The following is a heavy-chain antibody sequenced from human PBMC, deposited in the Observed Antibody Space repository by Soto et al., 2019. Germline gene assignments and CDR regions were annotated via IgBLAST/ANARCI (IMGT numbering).Heavy chain of an antibody. CDR1: GGTFSSYA. Sequence: ASVKVSCKASGGTFSSYAISWVRQAPGQGLEWMGGIIPIFGTANYAQKFQGRVTITADESTSTAYMELSSLRSEDTAVYYCASEYYYDSSGYPYYFDYWGQGTLVTVSS. J-gene: IGHJ4*02. CDR2: IIPIFGTA. V-gene: IGHV1-69*13. D-gene: IGHD3-22*01. CDR3: ASEYYYDSSGYPYYFDY.